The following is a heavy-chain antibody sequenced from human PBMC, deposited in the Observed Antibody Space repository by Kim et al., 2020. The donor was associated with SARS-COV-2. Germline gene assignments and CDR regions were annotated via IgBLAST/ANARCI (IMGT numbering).Heavy chain of an antibody. V-gene: IGHV3-13*04. CDR2: IGTAGDT. D-gene: IGHD3-22*01. CDR3: ARSQLTRYYDSRFDAFDI. Sequence: GGSLRLSCAASGFTFSSYDMHWVRQATGKGLEWVSAIGTAGDTYYPGSVKGRFTISRENAKNSLYLQMNSLRAGDTAVYYCARSQLTRYYDSRFDAFDIWGQGTMVTVSS. CDR1: GFTFSSYD. J-gene: IGHJ3*02.